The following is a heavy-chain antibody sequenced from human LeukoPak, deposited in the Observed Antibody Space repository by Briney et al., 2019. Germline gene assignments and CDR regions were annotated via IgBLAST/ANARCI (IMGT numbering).Heavy chain of an antibody. CDR3: ARCSSSHDAFDI. CDR2: IVVGSGNT. Sequence: SVKVSCKASGFTFTSSAVQWVRQARGQRLEWIGWIVVGSGNTNYAQKLQGRVTMTTDTSTSTAYMELRSLRSDDTAVYYCARCSSSHDAFDIWGQGTMVTVSS. D-gene: IGHD6-13*01. J-gene: IGHJ3*02. V-gene: IGHV1-58*01. CDR1: GFTFTSSA.